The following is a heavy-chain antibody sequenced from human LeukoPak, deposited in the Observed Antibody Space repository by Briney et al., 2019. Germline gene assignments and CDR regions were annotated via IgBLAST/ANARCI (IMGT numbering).Heavy chain of an antibody. D-gene: IGHD5-18*01. CDR2: IYHSGST. CDR1: GYSISSGYY. J-gene: IGHJ4*02. CDR3: AKGPTRATAMVTKGDY. Sequence: SETLSLTCTVSGYSISSGYYWGWIRQPPGKGLEWIGSIYHSGSTYYNPSLKSRVTISVDTSKNQFSLKLRSVTAADTAVYYCAKGPTRATAMVTKGDYWGQGTLVTVSS. V-gene: IGHV4-38-2*02.